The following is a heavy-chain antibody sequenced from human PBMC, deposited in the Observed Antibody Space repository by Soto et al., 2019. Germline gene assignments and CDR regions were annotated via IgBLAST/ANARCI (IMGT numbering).Heavy chain of an antibody. V-gene: IGHV3-72*01. Sequence: HPGGSLRLSCATSGFTFSDHYMDWVRQAPGKGLEWVGRIRNKPNGATTEYAASVKGRFTISRDDSKTSVFLVMDSLKTEDTAIYYCSRVRGVSWLWSFLDYWGQGALVTVSS. CDR2: IRNKPNGATT. D-gene: IGHD2-8*02. CDR3: SRVRGVSWLWSFLDY. J-gene: IGHJ4*02. CDR1: GFTFSDHY.